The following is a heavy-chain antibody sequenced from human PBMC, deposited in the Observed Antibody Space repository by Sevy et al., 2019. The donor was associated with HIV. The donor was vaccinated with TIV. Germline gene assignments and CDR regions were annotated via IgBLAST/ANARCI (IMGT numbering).Heavy chain of an antibody. J-gene: IGHJ6*03. CDR3: ARAKVELSSAYYYYMDV. V-gene: IGHV4-61*02. D-gene: IGHD3-16*02. CDR1: GGSIISGSYY. Sequence: SETLSLTCTVSGGSIISGSYYWSWIRQPAGKGLEWIGRIYTSGSTNYNPSLKSRVTISVDTSKNQSSLKLSSVTAADTAVYYYARAKVELSSAYYYYMDVWGKGTTVTVSS. CDR2: IYTSGST.